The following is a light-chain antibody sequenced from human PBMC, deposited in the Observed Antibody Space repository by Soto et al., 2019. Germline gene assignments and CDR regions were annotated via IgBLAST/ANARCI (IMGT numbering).Light chain of an antibody. CDR3: QQYNKWPPYT. J-gene: IGKJ2*01. CDR1: QSVSSN. CDR2: GAS. V-gene: IGKV3-15*01. Sequence: EIVMTQSPATLSVSPGERATLSCRASQSVSSNLAWYQQKPGQGPRLLIYGASTRATSIPARFSGSGSGIEFTLTINSLQSEDFAVYYCQQYNKWPPYTFGQGTKLELK.